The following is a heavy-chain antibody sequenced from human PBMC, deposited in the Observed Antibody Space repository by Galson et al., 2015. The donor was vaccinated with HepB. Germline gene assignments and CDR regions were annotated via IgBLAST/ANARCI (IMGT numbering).Heavy chain of an antibody. J-gene: IGHJ6*02. CDR3: ARQTATTVIYHGMDV. V-gene: IGHV1-2*06. CDR1: GYTFTGYH. D-gene: IGHD4-11*01. Sequence: SVKVSCKASGYTFTGYHMHRVRQAPGQGLEWMGRINPNSGGTDYAQKFQGRVTMTRDTSISTAYMELSSLRSDDTAVYYCARQTATTVIYHGMDVWGQGTTVTVS. CDR2: INPNSGGT.